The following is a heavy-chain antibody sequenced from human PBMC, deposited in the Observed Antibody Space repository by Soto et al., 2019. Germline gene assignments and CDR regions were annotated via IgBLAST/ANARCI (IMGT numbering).Heavy chain of an antibody. CDR2: ISYDGSNK. Sequence: GGSLRLSCAASGFTFSSYGMHWVRQAPGKGLEWVAVISYDGSNKYYADSVKGRFTISRDNSKNTLYLQMNSLRAEDTAVYYCAKDPYSSGWYYFDSWGQGTLVTASS. V-gene: IGHV3-30*18. J-gene: IGHJ4*02. CDR3: AKDPYSSGWYYFDS. D-gene: IGHD6-19*01. CDR1: GFTFSSYG.